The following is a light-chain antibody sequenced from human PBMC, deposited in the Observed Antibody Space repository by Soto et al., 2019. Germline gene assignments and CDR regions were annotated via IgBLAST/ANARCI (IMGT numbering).Light chain of an antibody. CDR2: DAS. CDR1: QSVSSY. CDR3: QQRSTWPWT. V-gene: IGKV3-11*01. Sequence: ELVLTQSPAILSLSPGERATLSCRASQSVSSYLAWYQHKPGQAPRLLIYDASTRATGIPARFTGSGSGTDFTLTISSLEPEDFAVYSCQQRSTWPWTFGQGTKVEI. J-gene: IGKJ1*01.